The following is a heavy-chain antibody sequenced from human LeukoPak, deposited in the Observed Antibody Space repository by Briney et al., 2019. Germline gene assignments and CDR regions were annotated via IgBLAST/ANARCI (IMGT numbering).Heavy chain of an antibody. CDR3: ARAFLSGTTEIGDAFDI. D-gene: IGHD1-1*01. Sequence: GASVKVSCKASGYTFTSYGISRVRQAPGQGLEWMGWISAYNGNTNYAQKLQGRVTMTTDTSTSTAYMELRSLRSDDTAVYHCARAFLSGTTEIGDAFDIWGQGTMVTVSS. CDR1: GYTFTSYG. CDR2: ISAYNGNT. J-gene: IGHJ3*02. V-gene: IGHV1-18*01.